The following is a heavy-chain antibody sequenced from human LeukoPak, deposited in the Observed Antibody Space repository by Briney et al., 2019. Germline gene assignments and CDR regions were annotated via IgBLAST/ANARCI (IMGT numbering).Heavy chain of an antibody. J-gene: IGHJ4*02. CDR2: IGSSGANT. D-gene: IGHD3-22*01. Sequence: PGGSLRLSCAASGFTFSSYGMSWVRKAPGKGLEWVSSIGSSGANTYYADSVKGRFTIPRDNSKSTMYLQMNSLRAEDTAVYHCAKTNGYYDLWGQGTLVTVSS. V-gene: IGHV3-23*01. CDR1: GFTFSSYG. CDR3: AKTNGYYDL.